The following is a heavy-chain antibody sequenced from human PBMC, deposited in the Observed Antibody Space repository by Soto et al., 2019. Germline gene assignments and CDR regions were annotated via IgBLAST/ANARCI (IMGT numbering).Heavy chain of an antibody. CDR3: AERFCRGGTCYGYHQ. CDR1: GGSISSYY. D-gene: IGHD2-15*01. J-gene: IGHJ4*02. V-gene: IGHV4-59*08. Sequence: QVQLQESGPGLVKPSETLSLSCTVSGGSISSYYWSWFRQSTGTRREWSGFVHHSWGSSYNPPLPSRVAISLDPSKSQFSLKVTSVTATDTAVYYCAERFCRGGTCYGYHQWGPGTRVTVSP. CDR2: VHHSWGS.